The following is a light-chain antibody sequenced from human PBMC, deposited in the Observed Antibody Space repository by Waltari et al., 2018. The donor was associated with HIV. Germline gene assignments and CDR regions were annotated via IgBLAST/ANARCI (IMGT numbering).Light chain of an antibody. J-gene: IGKJ1*01. CDR2: GAA. CDR1: QSVSSK. V-gene: IGKV3-15*01. Sequence: EIVMTQSPGTLSVSPGERATLSCRASQSVSSKLAWYQQKPGQAPRLLIYGAATRATGIPGRFSGSGSGTEFTLTISSLQSEDSAVYYCQQYNNWSPWTFGQGTKVEIK. CDR3: QQYNNWSPWT.